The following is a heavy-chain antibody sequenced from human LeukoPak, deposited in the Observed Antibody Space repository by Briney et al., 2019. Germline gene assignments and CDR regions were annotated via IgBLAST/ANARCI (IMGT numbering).Heavy chain of an antibody. CDR3: ARDDYSNPPLGY. CDR1: GFTFSAYA. V-gene: IGHV3-21*01. D-gene: IGHD4-11*01. J-gene: IGHJ4*02. CDR2: ISVSGGGT. Sequence: GGSLRLSCVASGFTFSAYAMTWVRQAPGKGLEWVSSISVSGGGTYYADSVKGRFTISRDNAKNSLYLQMNSLRAEDTAVYYCARDDYSNPPLGYWGQGTLVTVSS.